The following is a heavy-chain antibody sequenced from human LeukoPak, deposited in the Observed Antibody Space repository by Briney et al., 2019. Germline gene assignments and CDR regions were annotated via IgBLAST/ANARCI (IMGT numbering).Heavy chain of an antibody. J-gene: IGHJ6*03. Sequence: GGSLRLSCAASGFTFSDYYMSWIRQAPGKGLEWVSYISSSGSTIYYADSVKGRFTISRDNAKNSLYLQMNSLRAEDTALYYCARRRKRAAGTYYYYMDVWGKGTTVTVSS. CDR1: GFTFSDYY. V-gene: IGHV3-11*01. CDR3: ARRRKRAAGTYYYYMDV. D-gene: IGHD6-19*01. CDR2: ISSSGSTI.